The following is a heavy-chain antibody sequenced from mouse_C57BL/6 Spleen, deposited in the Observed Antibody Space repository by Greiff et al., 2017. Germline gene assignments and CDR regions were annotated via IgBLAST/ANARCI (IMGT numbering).Heavy chain of an antibody. J-gene: IGHJ3*01. CDR2: ISDGGSYT. CDR3: ARDLTVVAPFAY. D-gene: IGHD1-1*01. V-gene: IGHV5-4*01. Sequence: EVKLQESGGGLVKPGGSLKLSCAASGFTFSSYAMSWVRQTPEKRLEWVATISDGGSYTYYPDNVKGRFTISRDNAKNNLYLQMSHLKSEDTAMYYCARDLTVVAPFAYWGQGTLVTVSA. CDR1: GFTFSSYA.